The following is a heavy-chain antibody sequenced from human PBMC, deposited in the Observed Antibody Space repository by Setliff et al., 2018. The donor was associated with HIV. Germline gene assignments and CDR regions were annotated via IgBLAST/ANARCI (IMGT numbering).Heavy chain of an antibody. J-gene: IGHJ3*02. Sequence: GGSLRLSCVASGFTFSNYAMHWVRQAPGKGLEWVALIWYDGSDQYYADSVKGRFTISRDSSKNTLYLQMNSLRAEDTAVYYCAKDDFTGAYPSVALDIWGQGTMVTVSS. D-gene: IGHD1-26*01. CDR3: AKDDFTGAYPSVALDI. CDR1: GFTFSNYA. V-gene: IGHV3-33*06. CDR2: IWYDGSDQ.